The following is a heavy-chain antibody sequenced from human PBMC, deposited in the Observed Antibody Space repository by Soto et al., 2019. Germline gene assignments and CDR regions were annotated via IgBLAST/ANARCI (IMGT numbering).Heavy chain of an antibody. J-gene: IGHJ6*02. CDR2: INPDSDNT. Sequence: GASVKVSCKTSGYTFTNYDINWVRQAAGQGLEWMGWINPDSDNTGYAQKFQGRVTMTRDTSISTAYMELNSLRSEDTAVYYCARGRRYCTTTSCYPPALFPYGMDVWGQETTVTVS. D-gene: IGHD2-2*01. V-gene: IGHV1-8*01. CDR1: GYTFTNYD. CDR3: ARGRRYCTTTSCYPPALFPYGMDV.